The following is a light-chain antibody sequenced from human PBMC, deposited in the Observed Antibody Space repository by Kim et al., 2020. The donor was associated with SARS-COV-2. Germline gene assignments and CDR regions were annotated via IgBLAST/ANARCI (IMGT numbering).Light chain of an antibody. CDR1: QSVTSHA. CDR2: AAS. V-gene: IGKV3-20*01. J-gene: IGKJ2*01. Sequence: APGERATLCCSAGQSVTSHAFAWCQQKPGQAPRLLIYAASSRATGIPDRFSGSGSGPDFTLTITRLEPQDFAVYYCQQYGSSPYTFGQGTNLEI. CDR3: QQYGSSPYT.